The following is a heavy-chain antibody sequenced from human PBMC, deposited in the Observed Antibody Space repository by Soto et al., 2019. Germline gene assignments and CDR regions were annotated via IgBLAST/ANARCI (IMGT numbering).Heavy chain of an antibody. D-gene: IGHD3-22*01. CDR1: GYTFTGHY. CDR3: GRGRSGQIVVFY. V-gene: IGHV1-2*02. J-gene: IGHJ4*02. Sequence: ASVKVSCKASGYTFTGHYIHWVRQAPEQGPEWMGEIGPGSGATRYAQRFQGRVTMTRDMSITTVYMELNNLSPDDTAVYYCGRGRSGQIVVFYWGQGTPVTVTS. CDR2: IGPGSGAT.